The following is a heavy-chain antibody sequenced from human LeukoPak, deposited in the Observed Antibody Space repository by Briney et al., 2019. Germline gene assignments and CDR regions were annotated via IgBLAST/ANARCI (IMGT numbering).Heavy chain of an antibody. CDR1: GFTFSSYA. J-gene: IGHJ4*02. Sequence: GGALRLSCAASGFTFSSYAMTWVRQAPGKGLEWVSAISGSGGSTYYADSVKGRFTISRGNSKNTLYLQMNSLRAEDTAVYYCAKEIRATLRYFDSWGQGTLVTVSS. D-gene: IGHD3-9*01. V-gene: IGHV3-23*01. CDR3: AKEIRATLRYFDS. CDR2: ISGSGGST.